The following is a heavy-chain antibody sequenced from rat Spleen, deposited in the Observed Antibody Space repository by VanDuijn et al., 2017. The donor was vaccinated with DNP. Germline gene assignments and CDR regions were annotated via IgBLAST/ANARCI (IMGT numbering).Heavy chain of an antibody. D-gene: IGHD1-2*01. CDR1: GFSFSDYY. V-gene: IGHV5-22*01. J-gene: IGHJ3*01. CDR3: ARQSAAISTGFAY. CDR2: ISYEGSRT. Sequence: EVQLVESGGGLVQPGRSLKLSCAASGFSFSDYYMAWVRQAPTKGLEWVACISYEGSRTYYGDSVKGRFTISRDNAKSTLYLQMDSLRSEDTATYYCARQSAAISTGFAYWGQGTLVTVSS.